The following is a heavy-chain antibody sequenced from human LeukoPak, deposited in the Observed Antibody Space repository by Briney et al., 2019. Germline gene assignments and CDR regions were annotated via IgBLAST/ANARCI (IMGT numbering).Heavy chain of an antibody. CDR1: GGSFSGYY. D-gene: IGHD6-13*01. V-gene: IGHV4-34*01. J-gene: IGHJ6*03. CDR2: INHSGST. CDR3: ARHHLKTAAGTYYMDV. Sequence: SETLSLTCAVYGGSFSGYYWSWIRQPPGKGLEWIGEINHSGSTNYNPSLKSRVTISVDTSKNQFSLKLSSVTAADTAVYYCARHHLKTAAGTYYMDVWGKGTTVTISS.